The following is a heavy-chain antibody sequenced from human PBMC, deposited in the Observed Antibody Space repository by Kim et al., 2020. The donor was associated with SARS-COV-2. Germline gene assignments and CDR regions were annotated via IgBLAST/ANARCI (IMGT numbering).Heavy chain of an antibody. D-gene: IGHD3-3*01. V-gene: IGHV3-33*08. CDR3: ARDWGVGVVIYWYFDL. J-gene: IGHJ2*01. CDR1: GFTFSSYG. CDR2: IWYDGSNK. Sequence: GGSLRLSCAASGFTFSSYGMHWVRQAPGKGLEWVAVIWYDGSNKYYADSVKGRFTISRDNSKNTLYLQMNSLRAEDTAVYYCARDWGVGVVIYWYFDLWGRGTLVTVSS.